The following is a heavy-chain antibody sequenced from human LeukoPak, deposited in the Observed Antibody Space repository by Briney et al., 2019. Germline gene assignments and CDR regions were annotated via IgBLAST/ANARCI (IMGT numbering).Heavy chain of an antibody. CDR2: ISAYNGNT. Sequence: ASVKVSCKASGYTFTSYGISWVRQAPGQGLEWMGWISAYNGNTNYAQKLQGRVTMTTDTSTSTAYMELRSLRSDDTAVYHCARDSRTYVWGSYRPTYWGQGTLVTVTS. CDR3: ARDSRTYVWGSYRPTY. V-gene: IGHV1-18*01. D-gene: IGHD3-16*02. CDR1: GYTFTSYG. J-gene: IGHJ4*02.